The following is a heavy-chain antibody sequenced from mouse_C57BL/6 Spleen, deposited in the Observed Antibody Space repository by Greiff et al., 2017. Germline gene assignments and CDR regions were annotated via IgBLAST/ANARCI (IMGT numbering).Heavy chain of an antibody. CDR3: ARQGLPY. Sequence: EVKLVESGGGLVNPGGSLKLSCAASGFTFSDYGMHWVRQAPEQGLAWVAYISSGSSTIYYAETVKGRFTISRDNAKNTLFLQVTSLRSGDTAMYYCARQGLPYWGQGTLVTVSA. CDR2: ISSGSSTI. J-gene: IGHJ3*01. D-gene: IGHD2-4*01. CDR1: GFTFSDYG. V-gene: IGHV5-17*01.